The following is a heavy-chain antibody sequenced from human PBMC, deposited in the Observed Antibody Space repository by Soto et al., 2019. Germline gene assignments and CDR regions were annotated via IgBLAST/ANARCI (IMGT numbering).Heavy chain of an antibody. CDR2: IYHSGST. CDR3: ARDGDFWSGRDYYYGMDV. Sequence: SETLSLTCAVSGGSISSSNWWSWVRQPPGKGLEWIGEIYHSGSTNYNPSLKSRVTISVDKSKNQFSLKLSSVTAADTAVYYCARDGDFWSGRDYYYGMDVWGQGTTVTVSS. V-gene: IGHV4-4*02. D-gene: IGHD3-3*01. CDR1: GGSISSSNW. J-gene: IGHJ6*02.